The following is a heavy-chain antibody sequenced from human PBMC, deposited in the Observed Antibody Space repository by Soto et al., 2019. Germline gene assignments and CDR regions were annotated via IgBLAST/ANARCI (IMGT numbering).Heavy chain of an antibody. CDR3: XXXDPPSLN. D-gene: IGHD2-2*01. CDR1: GYTFTSYG. V-gene: IGHV1-18*01. CDR2: ISAYNGNT. J-gene: IGHJ4*02. Sequence: QVQLVQSGAEVKKPGASVKVSCKASGYTFTSYGISWVRQAPGQGLEGMGWISAYNGNTNYAQKLQGRVTVTTNKXXXXXXXXXXXXXXXXXXXXXXXXXDPPSLNWGQGTLVTVSS.